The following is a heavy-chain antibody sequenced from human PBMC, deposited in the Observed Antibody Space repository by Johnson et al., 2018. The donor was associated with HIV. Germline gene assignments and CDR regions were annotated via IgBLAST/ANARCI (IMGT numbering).Heavy chain of an antibody. CDR3: ATLSGSYYAFDI. CDR2: IGAGGDT. Sequence: VQLVESGGGLVQPGGSLRLSCAASGFTLNSYDMHWVRQAIGKGLEWVSGIGAGGDTYYADSVKGRFTISRDNSKFTLYLQMNSLRAEDTAVYYCATLSGSYYAFDIWGQGTMVTVSS. CDR1: GFTLNSYD. D-gene: IGHD1-26*01. V-gene: IGHV3-13*01. J-gene: IGHJ3*02.